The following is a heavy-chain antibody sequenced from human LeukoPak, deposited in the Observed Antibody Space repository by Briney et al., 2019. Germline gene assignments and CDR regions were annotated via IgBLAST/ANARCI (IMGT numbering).Heavy chain of an antibody. CDR1: GFTFSSYS. Sequence: GGSLRLSCAASGFTFSSYSMNWVRQAPGKGLEWVSSISSSSSYIYYADSVKGRFTISRDNAKNSLYLQMNSLRAEDTAAYYCARSEVSGDFDYWGQGTLVTVSS. J-gene: IGHJ4*02. CDR3: ARSEVSGDFDY. D-gene: IGHD1-26*01. CDR2: ISSSSSYI. V-gene: IGHV3-21*01.